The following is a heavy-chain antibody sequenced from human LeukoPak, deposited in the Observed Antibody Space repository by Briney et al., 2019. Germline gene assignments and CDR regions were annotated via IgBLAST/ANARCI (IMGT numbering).Heavy chain of an antibody. D-gene: IGHD5-18*01. CDR2: IYYSGST. Sequence: SVTLSLTCTVSGGSISSGGYYWSWIRQHPGKGLEWIGYIYYSGSTYYNPSLKSRVTISVDTSKNQFSLKLSSVTAADTAVYYCARDRYEGGYSTFDYWGQGTLVTVSS. V-gene: IGHV4-31*03. CDR3: ARDRYEGGYSTFDY. CDR1: GGSISSGGYY. J-gene: IGHJ4*02.